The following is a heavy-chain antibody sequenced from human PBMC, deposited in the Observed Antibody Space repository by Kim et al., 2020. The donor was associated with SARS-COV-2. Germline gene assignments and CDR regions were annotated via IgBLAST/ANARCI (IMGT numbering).Heavy chain of an antibody. J-gene: IGHJ4*02. CDR1: GAFVTTYY. D-gene: IGHD6-13*01. CDR3: AGHGSSYEYFFDY. V-gene: IGHV4-59*02. CDR2: FYYTGNI. Sequence: SETLSLTCSVSGAFVTTYYWSWIRQPPGKGLEWIGYFYYTGNIDYNPSLKSRVTISGDTSKNQFSLKLSSVTAADTALYYCAGHGSSYEYFFDYWGQGSLVTVSS.